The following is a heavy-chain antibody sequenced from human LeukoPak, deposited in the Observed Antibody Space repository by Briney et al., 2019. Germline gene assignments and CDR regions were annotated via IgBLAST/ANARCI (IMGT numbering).Heavy chain of an antibody. J-gene: IGHJ4*02. CDR1: GFSLSTSGVG. Sequence: SGPTLVNPTQTLTLTCTFSGFSLSTSGVGVGWIRQPPGKALEWLAPIYWDDDKRYSPSLKSRLTITKDTSKNQVVLTMTNMDPVDTATYYCAHRNYDILTGYYTHFDYWGQGTLVTVSS. D-gene: IGHD3-9*01. V-gene: IGHV2-5*02. CDR2: IYWDDDK. CDR3: AHRNYDILTGYYTHFDY.